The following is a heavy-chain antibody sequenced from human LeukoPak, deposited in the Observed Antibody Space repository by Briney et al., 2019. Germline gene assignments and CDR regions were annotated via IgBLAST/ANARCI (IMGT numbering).Heavy chain of an antibody. Sequence: SETLPLTCTVSGGSISSGSYYWSWIRQPAGKGLEWIGRIYYSGSTYYNPSLKSRVTISVDTSKNQFSLKLSSVTAADTAVYYCARLTMIVVTHWGQGTLVTVSS. J-gene: IGHJ4*02. D-gene: IGHD3-22*01. V-gene: IGHV4-39*01. CDR2: IYYSGST. CDR1: GGSISSGSYY. CDR3: ARLTMIVVTH.